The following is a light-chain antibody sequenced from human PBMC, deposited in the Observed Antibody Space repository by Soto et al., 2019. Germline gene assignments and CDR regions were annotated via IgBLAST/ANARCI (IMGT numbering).Light chain of an antibody. J-gene: IGKJ2*01. CDR3: EQYNSYSAL. Sequence: DIQMTQSPSTLSASVGDRVTITCRASQSISSWLAWYQQKPGKAPKLLIYKASSLESGVPSRFSGSGSGTEFTLTISSLQPDDFANYYCEQYNSYSALFGQGTKLEIK. CDR1: QSISSW. V-gene: IGKV1-5*03. CDR2: KAS.